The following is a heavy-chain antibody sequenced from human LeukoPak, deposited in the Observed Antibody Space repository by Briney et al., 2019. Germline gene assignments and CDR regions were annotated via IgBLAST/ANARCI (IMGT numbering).Heavy chain of an antibody. D-gene: IGHD3-22*01. Sequence: PSETLSLACTVSGGSISSGSYYWSWIRQPAGKGLEWIVRSYTSGSTNYNPSLKSRVTISVDTSKNQFSLKLSSVTAADTAVYYCARVTSSRYYPYYYYYMDVWGKGTTVTVSS. CDR2: SYTSGST. CDR1: GGSISSGSYY. V-gene: IGHV4-61*02. CDR3: ARVTSSRYYPYYYYYMDV. J-gene: IGHJ6*03.